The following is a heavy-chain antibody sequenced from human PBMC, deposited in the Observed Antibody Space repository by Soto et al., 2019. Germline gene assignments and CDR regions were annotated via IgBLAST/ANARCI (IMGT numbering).Heavy chain of an antibody. Sequence: PSETLSLTCTVSGGSISSYYWSWIRQPPGKGLEWIGEVYHSGSTRYNPSLKSRVTISVDKPNNQFSLKLSSMTGADTAVYYCATRPPQIVVTLLPFPSWGQGTPVTVSS. V-gene: IGHV4-59*12. CDR1: GGSISSYY. D-gene: IGHD2-15*01. J-gene: IGHJ5*02. CDR3: ATRPPQIVVTLLPFPS. CDR2: VYHSGST.